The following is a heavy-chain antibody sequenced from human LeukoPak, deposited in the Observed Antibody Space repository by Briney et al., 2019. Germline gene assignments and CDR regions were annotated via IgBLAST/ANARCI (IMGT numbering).Heavy chain of an antibody. CDR3: ARALGY. CDR2: IRVSGST. Sequence: QSGGSLRLSCTTSGFTFSSYALSWVRQAPGKGLEWVSGIRVSGSTYYPDSVTGRFTISRDNAKNTLFLQMNSLRAEDTAVYYCARALGYWGQGTLVTVSS. CDR1: GFTFSSYA. J-gene: IGHJ4*02. D-gene: IGHD7-27*01. V-gene: IGHV3-23*01.